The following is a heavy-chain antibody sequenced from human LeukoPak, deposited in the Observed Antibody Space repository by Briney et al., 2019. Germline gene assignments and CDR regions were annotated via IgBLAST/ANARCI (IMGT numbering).Heavy chain of an antibody. CDR1: GFPFSSYA. CDR2: ISGSGAST. V-gene: IGHV3-23*01. CDR3: AKALRQQLVNWFDP. D-gene: IGHD6-13*01. Sequence: PGGSLRLSCAASGFPFSSYAMSWVRQPPGRGLEWVSAISGSGASTYYADSVKGRFTISRDNSKNTLYLQMNSLRAEDTAVYCSAKALRQQLVNWFDPWGQGTQVTVSS. J-gene: IGHJ5*02.